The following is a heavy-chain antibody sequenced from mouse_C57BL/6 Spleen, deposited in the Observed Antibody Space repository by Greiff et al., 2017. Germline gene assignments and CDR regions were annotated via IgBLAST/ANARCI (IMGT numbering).Heavy chain of an antibody. CDR1: GYTFTSYW. CDR2: IDPSDSYT. Sequence: QLQQPGAELVMPGASVKLSCKASGYTFTSYWMHWVKQRPGQGLEWIGEIDPSDSYTNYNQKFKGKSTLTVDKSSSTAYMQLSSLTSEDSAVYYCARSNYYGSSSFAYWGQGTLVTVSA. CDR3: ARSNYYGSSSFAY. J-gene: IGHJ3*01. D-gene: IGHD1-1*01. V-gene: IGHV1-69*01.